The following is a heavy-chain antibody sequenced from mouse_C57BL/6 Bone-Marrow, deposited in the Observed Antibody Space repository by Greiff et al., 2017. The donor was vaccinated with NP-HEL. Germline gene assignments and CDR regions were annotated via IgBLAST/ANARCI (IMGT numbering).Heavy chain of an antibody. CDR2: IYPGGGYT. Sequence: QVQLVESGAELVRPGTSVKMSCKASGYTFTNYWIGWAKQRPGHGLEWIGDIYPGGGYTNYNEKFKGKATLTADKSSSTAYMQFSSLTSEDSAIYYCARWDGNFDYWGQGTTLTVSS. CDR3: ARWDGNFDY. V-gene: IGHV1-63*01. CDR1: GYTFTNYW. D-gene: IGHD2-1*01. J-gene: IGHJ2*01.